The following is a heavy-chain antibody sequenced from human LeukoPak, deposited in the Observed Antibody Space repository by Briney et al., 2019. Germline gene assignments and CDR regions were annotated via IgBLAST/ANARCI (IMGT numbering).Heavy chain of an antibody. CDR1: GFHFRNHA. CDR2: ISYDGSNK. D-gene: IGHD3-9*01. CDR3: ARDRDHDVLIGHPDY. V-gene: IGHV3-30*04. Sequence: GRSLRLSSAASGFHFRNHAMHWVRQAPGKGLEWVAVISYDGSNKYYADSVKGQFTISRDNSKNTLFLQMNSLRAEDTAVYYCARDRDHDVLIGHPDYWGQGTLVTVSS. J-gene: IGHJ4*02.